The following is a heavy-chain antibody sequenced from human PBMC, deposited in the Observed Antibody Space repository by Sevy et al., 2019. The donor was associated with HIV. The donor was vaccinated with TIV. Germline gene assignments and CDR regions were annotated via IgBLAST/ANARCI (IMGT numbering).Heavy chain of an antibody. CDR1: GGTFSSYA. V-gene: IGHV1-69*01. Sequence: KISCKASGGTFSSYAISWVRQAPGQGLEWMGGIIPIFGTANYAQKFQGRVTITADESTSTAYMELSSLRSEDTAVYYCATTKDYYDSSGYPFDYWGQGTQVTVSS. CDR3: ATTKDYYDSSGYPFDY. J-gene: IGHJ4*02. D-gene: IGHD3-22*01. CDR2: IIPIFGTA.